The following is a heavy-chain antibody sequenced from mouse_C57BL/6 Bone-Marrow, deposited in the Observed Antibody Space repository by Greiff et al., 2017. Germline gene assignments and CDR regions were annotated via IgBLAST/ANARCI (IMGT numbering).Heavy chain of an antibody. V-gene: IGHV1-20*01. Sequence: EVQLQQSGPELVKPGDSVKISCKASGYSFTGYFMNWVMQSHGKSLEWIGRINPYNGDTFYNQKFKGKATLTVDKSSSTAHMELRSLTSEDSAVYYCARRSSYVYYFDYWGQGTTLTVSS. D-gene: IGHD1-1*01. CDR2: INPYNGDT. CDR3: ARRSSYVYYFDY. J-gene: IGHJ2*01. CDR1: GYSFTGYF.